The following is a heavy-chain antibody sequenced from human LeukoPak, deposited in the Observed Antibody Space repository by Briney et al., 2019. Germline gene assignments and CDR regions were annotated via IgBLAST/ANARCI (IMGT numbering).Heavy chain of an antibody. CDR1: GGSFSGYY. CDR2: INHSGST. Sequence: PSETLSLTCAVSGGSFSGYYWSWIRQPPGKGLEWIGEINHSGSTNYNPSHKSRVTISVDTSKNQFSLKLSSVTAADTAVYYCARSDQYYYDSSGYYLDAFDIWGQGTMVTVSS. CDR3: ARSDQYYYDSSGYYLDAFDI. D-gene: IGHD3-22*01. J-gene: IGHJ3*02. V-gene: IGHV4-34*01.